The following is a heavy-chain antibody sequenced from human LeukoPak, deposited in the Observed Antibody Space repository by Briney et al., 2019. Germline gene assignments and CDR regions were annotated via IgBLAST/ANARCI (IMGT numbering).Heavy chain of an antibody. V-gene: IGHV4-4*02. J-gene: IGHJ4*02. CDR3: ARRGYCGVGDTCYYFDY. D-gene: IGHD2-15*01. Sequence: PSETLSLTCAVSGGSISSDNWWSWVRQPPGKGLEWIAEIYHSGGASYNPSLKSRVTISVDKSKSEFSLKLSSVTAADTALYYCARRGYCGVGDTCYYFDYWGQGTLVTVSS. CDR2: IYHSGGA. CDR1: GGSISSDNW.